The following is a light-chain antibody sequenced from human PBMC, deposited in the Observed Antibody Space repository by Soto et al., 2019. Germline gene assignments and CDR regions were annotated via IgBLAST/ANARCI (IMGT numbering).Light chain of an antibody. CDR2: EVT. V-gene: IGLV2-8*01. CDR1: SSDVGAYDY. J-gene: IGLJ3*02. Sequence: QSALSQPPSASGSPGQSVTISCTGTSSDVGAYDYVSWYQQYPGKAPKLKIYEVTKRPSGVPDRFSGSKSGNTASLTVSGLQAEDEADYYCSSYAGSNNFVVFCGGTKLTVL. CDR3: SSYAGSNNFVV.